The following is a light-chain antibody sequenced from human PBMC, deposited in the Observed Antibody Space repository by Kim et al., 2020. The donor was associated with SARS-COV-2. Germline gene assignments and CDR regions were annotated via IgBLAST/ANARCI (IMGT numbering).Light chain of an antibody. CDR2: DVG. CDR3: SSYTSSSTWV. CDR1: SSDVGGYNY. J-gene: IGLJ3*02. Sequence: QSSTISCTGTSSDVGGYNYVSWYQQHPGKAPKLMIYDVGNRPSGVSNRFSGSKSGNTASLTISGLQAEDEADYYCSSYTSSSTWVFGGGTQLTVL. V-gene: IGLV2-14*03.